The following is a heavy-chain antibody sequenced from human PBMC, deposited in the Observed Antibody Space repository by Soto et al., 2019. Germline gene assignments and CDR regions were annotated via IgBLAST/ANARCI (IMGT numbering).Heavy chain of an antibody. D-gene: IGHD3-16*01. CDR2: ISAYNGNT. CDR3: ARDGALGENYYDYGMDV. J-gene: IGHJ6*02. Sequence: QVQLVQSGAEVKKPGASVKVSCKASGYTFTNYGISWVRQAPGQGLEWMGWISAYNGNTNYAQKLQGRVTMTTDTSASTDYMELRSMRSDDTAVYYWARDGALGENYYDYGMDVWGQGTTVTVSS. V-gene: IGHV1-18*01. CDR1: GYTFTNYG.